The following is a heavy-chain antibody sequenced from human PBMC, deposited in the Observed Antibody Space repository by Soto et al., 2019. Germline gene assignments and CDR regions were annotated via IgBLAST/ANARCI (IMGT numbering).Heavy chain of an antibody. CDR1: GGSISSSSYY. V-gene: IGHV4-39*01. J-gene: IGHJ6*02. CDR3: ARPSRLRFLESPLDV. CDR2: IYYSGST. Sequence: PSETLSLTCTVSGGSISSSSYYWGWIRQPPGKGLEWIGSIYYSGSTYYNPSLKSRVTISVDTSKNQFPLKLSSVTAADTAVYYCARPSRLRFLESPLDVWGQGTTVTVSS. D-gene: IGHD3-3*01.